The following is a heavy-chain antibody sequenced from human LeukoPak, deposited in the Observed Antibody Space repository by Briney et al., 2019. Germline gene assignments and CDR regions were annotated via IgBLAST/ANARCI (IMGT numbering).Heavy chain of an antibody. CDR3: ARGPVDSLNWFDP. V-gene: IGHV3-11*01. CDR2: ISSSGSTI. D-gene: IGHD5-12*01. CDR1: GFTFSDYY. J-gene: IGHJ5*02. Sequence: TAGGSLRLSCAASGFTFSDYYMSWIRQAPGKGLEWVSYISSSGSTIYYADSVKGRFTISRDNAKNSLYLQMNSLRAEDTAVYYCARGPVDSLNWFDPWGQGTLVTVSS.